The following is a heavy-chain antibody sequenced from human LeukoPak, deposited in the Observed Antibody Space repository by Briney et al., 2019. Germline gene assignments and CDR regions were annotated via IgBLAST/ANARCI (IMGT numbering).Heavy chain of an antibody. J-gene: IGHJ4*02. Sequence: GGSLRLSCEASGFTFSSYEMNWVRQAPGKGLEWVSYISSSGSTIYYADSVKGRFTISRDNAKNSLYLQMNSLRAEDTAVYYCARDLPRGGSYYFDYWGQGTLVTVSS. D-gene: IGHD3-16*01. V-gene: IGHV3-48*03. CDR3: ARDLPRGGSYYFDY. CDR1: GFTFSSYE. CDR2: ISSSGSTI.